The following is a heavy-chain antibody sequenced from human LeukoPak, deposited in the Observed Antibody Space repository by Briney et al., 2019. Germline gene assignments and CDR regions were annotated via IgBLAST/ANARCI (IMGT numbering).Heavy chain of an antibody. J-gene: IGHJ3*02. CDR3: ARCIGTSCYTGYDAFDI. Sequence: SETLSLTCTVSGYSISSGYYWGWIRQPPGKGLEWIGSIYHSGSTYYNPSLKSRVTISVDTSKNQFSLKLSSVTAADTAVYYCARCIGTSCYTGYDAFDIWGQGTMVTVSS. CDR2: IYHSGST. V-gene: IGHV4-38-2*02. D-gene: IGHD2-2*02. CDR1: GYSISSGYY.